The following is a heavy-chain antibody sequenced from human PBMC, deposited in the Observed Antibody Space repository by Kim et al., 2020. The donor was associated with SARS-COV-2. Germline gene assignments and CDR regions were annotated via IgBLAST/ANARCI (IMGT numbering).Heavy chain of an antibody. V-gene: IGHV3-48*01. Sequence: GSLRLSCAASGFTFSSYSMNWVRQAPGKGLEWVSYISSSSSTIYYADSVKGRFTISRDNAKNSLYLQMNSLRAEDTAVYYCASLGASVDYWGQGTLVTASS. CDR1: GFTFSSYS. CDR3: ASLGASVDY. D-gene: IGHD1-26*01. CDR2: ISSSSSTI. J-gene: IGHJ4*02.